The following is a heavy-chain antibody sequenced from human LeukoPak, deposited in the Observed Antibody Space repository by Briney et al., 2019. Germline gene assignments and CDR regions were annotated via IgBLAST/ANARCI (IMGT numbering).Heavy chain of an antibody. CDR2: ISYDGSNK. J-gene: IGHJ4*02. Sequence: GGSLRLSCAASGFTFSSYAMHWGRKAPGKGLEWLAVISYDGSNKYYADSVKGRFTISRDNSKNTLYLQMNSLRAEDTAVYYCARVIGLVDYFDYWGQGTLVTVSS. CDR3: ARVIGLVDYFDY. D-gene: IGHD2/OR15-2a*01. CDR1: GFTFSSYA. V-gene: IGHV3-30-3*01.